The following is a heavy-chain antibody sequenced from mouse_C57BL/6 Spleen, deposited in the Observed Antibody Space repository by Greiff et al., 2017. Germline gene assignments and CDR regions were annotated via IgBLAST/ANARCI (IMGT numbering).Heavy chain of an antibody. D-gene: IGHD2-5*01. V-gene: IGHV1-50*01. J-gene: IGHJ2*01. CDR1: GYTFTSYW. CDR2: IDPSDSYT. CDR3: ASNSNYLYFDY. Sequence: VQLQQPGAELVKPGASVKLSCKASGYTFTSYWMQWVKQRPGQGLEWIGEIDPSDSYTNYNRKFKGKATLTVDTSSSTAYMQLSSLTSEDSAVYYCASNSNYLYFDYWGQGTTLTVSS.